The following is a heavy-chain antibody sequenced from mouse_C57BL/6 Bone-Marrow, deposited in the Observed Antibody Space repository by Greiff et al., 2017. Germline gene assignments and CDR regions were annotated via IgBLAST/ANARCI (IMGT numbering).Heavy chain of an antibody. J-gene: IGHJ2*01. CDR3: TSLSYGLDY. CDR1: GFNIKDDY. D-gene: IGHD1-1*01. V-gene: IGHV14-4*01. Sequence: DVKLVESGAELVRPGASVKLSCTASGFNIKDDYMHWVKQRPEQGLEWIGWIDPENGDTEYASEFQGKATITADTSSNTAYLRLSSLTSEDTAFYSCTSLSYGLDYWGQGTTLTVSS. CDR2: IDPENGDT.